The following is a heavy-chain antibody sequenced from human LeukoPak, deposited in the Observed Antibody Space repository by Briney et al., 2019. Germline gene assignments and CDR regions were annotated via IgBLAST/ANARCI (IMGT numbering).Heavy chain of an antibody. CDR3: AGVLTNLLTFDY. J-gene: IGHJ4*02. Sequence: ASVKVSCKASGYTFTSSAIHWARQAPGQRLERMGWINIGNGNTKYSQKFQGRVTIIRDTSASTAYMELSSLRSEDTAVYYCAGVLTNLLTFDYWGQGTLVTVSS. D-gene: IGHD1-26*01. CDR1: GYTFTSSA. V-gene: IGHV1-3*04. CDR2: INIGNGNT.